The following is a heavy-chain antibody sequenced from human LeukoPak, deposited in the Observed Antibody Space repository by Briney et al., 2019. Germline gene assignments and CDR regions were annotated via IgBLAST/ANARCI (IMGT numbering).Heavy chain of an antibody. Sequence: PGGSLRLSCAASGFTFSSYDMTWVRQAPGKGLEWVSGISGRGGFTYYAGSVRGRFTISRDNSKNTLYLQINSLRAEDTAVYYCAKRVDSSGHNWFDPWGQGTLVTVSS. CDR1: GFTFSSYD. CDR2: ISGRGGFT. CDR3: AKRVDSSGHNWFDP. D-gene: IGHD3-22*01. V-gene: IGHV3-23*01. J-gene: IGHJ5*02.